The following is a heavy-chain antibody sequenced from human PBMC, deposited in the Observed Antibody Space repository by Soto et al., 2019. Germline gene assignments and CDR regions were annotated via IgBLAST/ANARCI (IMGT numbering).Heavy chain of an antibody. CDR1: GFTFSSYS. V-gene: IGHV3-21*01. CDR2: ISSSSSYI. D-gene: IGHD4-17*01. Sequence: EVQLVESGGGLVKPGGSLRLSCAASGFTFSSYSRNWVRQAPGKGLEWVSSISSSSSYIYYADSVKGRFTISRDNAKNSLYLQMNSLRAEDTAVYYCAREDYGDYVPFDIWGQGTMVTVSS. J-gene: IGHJ3*02. CDR3: AREDYGDYVPFDI.